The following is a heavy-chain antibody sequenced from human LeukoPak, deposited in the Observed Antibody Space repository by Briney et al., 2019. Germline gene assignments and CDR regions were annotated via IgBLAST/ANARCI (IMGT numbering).Heavy chain of an antibody. Sequence: QSGGSLRLSCTTSGFIFGRYNMSWVRQAPGKGLEWISFIGSKTYGGTTEYAASVKGRFTISRDDSKSIAYLQMNSLKTEDTGVYYCSRRSSYDFFDYWGQGTLVTVSS. CDR2: IGSKTYGGTT. CDR3: SRRSSYDFFDY. D-gene: IGHD3-3*01. J-gene: IGHJ4*02. CDR1: GFIFGRYN. V-gene: IGHV3-49*04.